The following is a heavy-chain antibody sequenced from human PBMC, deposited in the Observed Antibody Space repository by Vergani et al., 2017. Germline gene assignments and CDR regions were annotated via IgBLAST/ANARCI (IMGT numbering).Heavy chain of an antibody. CDR2: IYYSGST. V-gene: IGHV4-39*01. Sequence: QPQLQESGPGLVKPSETLSLTCTVSGGSISSSSYYWGWIRQPPGKGLEWIGSIYYSGSTYYNPSLKSRVTISVDTSKNQFSLKLSSVTAADTAVYYCARQEEYSYYFDYWGQGTLVTVSS. CDR3: ARQEEYSYYFDY. D-gene: IGHD6-6*01. CDR1: GGSISSSSYY. J-gene: IGHJ4*02.